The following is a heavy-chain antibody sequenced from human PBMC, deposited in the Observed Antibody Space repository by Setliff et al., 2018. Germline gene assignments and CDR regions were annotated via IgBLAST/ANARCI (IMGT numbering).Heavy chain of an antibody. D-gene: IGHD2-21*01. CDR2: ISAYTGKT. CDR1: DYTFLSYG. Sequence: ASVKVSCKASDYTFLSYGMSWVRQAPGQGFEWMGWISAYTGKTDYAQNFQGRITMTTDTSTSTAYMELRSLRSDDTAVYFCARDAVSNFDRGDSPAYWGRGTLVTVSS. J-gene: IGHJ4*02. CDR3: ARDAVSNFDRGDSPAY. V-gene: IGHV1-18*01.